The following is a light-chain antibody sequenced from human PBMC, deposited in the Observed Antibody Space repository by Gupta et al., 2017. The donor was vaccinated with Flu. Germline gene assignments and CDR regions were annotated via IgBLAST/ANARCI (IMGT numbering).Light chain of an antibody. J-gene: IGLJ2*01. Sequence: SYELTQPPSVSVSPGQTASITCSGDKLGDIYVSWYQQKPGQSPVLVIYQDTQRPSGIPERFSGSNSGNTATLTISGTQPMEDADYYCPAWDSSTGGFGGGTKLTVL. CDR1: KLGDIY. CDR2: QDT. CDR3: PAWDSSTGG. V-gene: IGLV3-1*01.